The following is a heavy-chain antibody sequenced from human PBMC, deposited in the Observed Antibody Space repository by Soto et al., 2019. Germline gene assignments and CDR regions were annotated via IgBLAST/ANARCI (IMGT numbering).Heavy chain of an antibody. V-gene: IGHV4-59*03. CDR2: IYHIGTT. CDR1: GDSMSPFY. J-gene: IGHJ4*02. Sequence: QVQLQESGPGLVKPSETLSLTCTVSGDSMSPFYWSWFRQPPGKGLEWIGYIYHIGTTTYNPSLKSRVTISLDSSKNQFSLKLTSVTAADTAVYYCAKFRRNYFGDWGQGTLVTVSS. D-gene: IGHD3-10*01. CDR3: AKFRRNYFGD.